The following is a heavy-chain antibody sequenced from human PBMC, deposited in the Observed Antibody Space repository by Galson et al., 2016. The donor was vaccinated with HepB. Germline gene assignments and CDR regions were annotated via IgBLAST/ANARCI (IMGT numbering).Heavy chain of an antibody. CDR1: GAPISSYY. CDR2: IYYNGGT. CDR3: ARWSYHSSGYYQDY. D-gene: IGHD3-22*01. Sequence: SETLSLTCTVSGAPISSYYWSWVRQPPGKGLEWVGHIYYNGGTNYNPSLESRITISIDKSKNHFSLNLTSVPAADTAGYYCARWSYHSSGYYQDYWGQGTLVTGSS. V-gene: IGHV4-59*01. J-gene: IGHJ4*02.